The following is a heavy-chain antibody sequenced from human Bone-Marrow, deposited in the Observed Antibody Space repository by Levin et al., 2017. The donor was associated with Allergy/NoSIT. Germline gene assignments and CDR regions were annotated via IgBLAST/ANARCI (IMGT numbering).Heavy chain of an antibody. D-gene: IGHD6-19*01. J-gene: IGHJ4*02. V-gene: IGHV4-34*01. CDR1: GGSFSGYY. CDR2: INHSGST. Sequence: SETLSLTCAVYGGSFSGYYWSWIRQPPGKGLEWIGEINHSGSTNYNPSLKSRVTISVDTSKNQFSLKLSSVTAADTAVYYCARGLDSSGWYREEYFDYWGQGTLVTVSS. CDR3: ARGLDSSGWYREEYFDY.